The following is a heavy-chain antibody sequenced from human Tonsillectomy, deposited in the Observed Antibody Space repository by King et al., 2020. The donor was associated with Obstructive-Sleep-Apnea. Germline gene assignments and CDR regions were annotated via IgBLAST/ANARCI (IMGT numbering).Heavy chain of an antibody. J-gene: IGHJ3*02. CDR3: ASLVGATSWDAFDI. CDR1: GFTFSNYT. D-gene: IGHD1-26*01. CDR2: ISSDGSNT. Sequence: VQLVESGAGVVQPGRSLKLSCAASGFTFSNYTMHWVRQAPGKGLEWVAGISSDGSNTFYADSVKGRFTISRDNSKNTAYLRMNSLRAEDTAVYYCASLVGATSWDAFDIWGQGTVVSVSS. V-gene: IGHV3-30*04.